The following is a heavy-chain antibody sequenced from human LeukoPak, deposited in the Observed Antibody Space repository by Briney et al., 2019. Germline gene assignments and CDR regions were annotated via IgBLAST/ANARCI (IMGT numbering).Heavy chain of an antibody. CDR1: GFTFSRYS. Sequence: GGSLRLSCAASGFTFSRYSMNWVREAPGKGGEWGSYISSRSSTIYYADSVKGGFTISREIAKNSLYLQMKSLRDEERAGYYCARGHDYDTGSYYNGGYWGQGTLLTVSS. CDR3: ARGHDYDTGSYYNGGY. CDR2: ISSRSSTI. V-gene: IGHV3-48*02. D-gene: IGHD3-10*01. J-gene: IGHJ4*02.